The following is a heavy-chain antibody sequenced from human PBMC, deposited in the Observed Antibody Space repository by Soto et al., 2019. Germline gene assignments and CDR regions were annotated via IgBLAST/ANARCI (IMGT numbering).Heavy chain of an antibody. CDR1: GFTFSSYG. V-gene: IGHV3-33*01. Sequence: QVQLVESGGGVVQPGRSLRLSCAASGFTFSSYGMHWVRQVLGKGLEWVAVIWFDGSNKYYADSVKGRFTISRDNSKNTLYLQMTRMRAEDTAVYHCARGLYDFWSGYPYYYGMDVWGQGTTVTVSS. CDR2: IWFDGSNK. CDR3: ARGLYDFWSGYPYYYGMDV. D-gene: IGHD3-3*01. J-gene: IGHJ6*02.